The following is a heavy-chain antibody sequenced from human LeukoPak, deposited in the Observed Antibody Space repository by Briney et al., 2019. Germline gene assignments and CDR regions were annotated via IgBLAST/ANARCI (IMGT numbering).Heavy chain of an antibody. Sequence: GGSLRLSCSASGFTFSRYAMHWVRQAPGKGLEYVSGINNNGGSTYYSDSVKARLTIFRDNSKNTLFLQMARLRAEDTAVYYCVKTMMTFGGVIRTDAFDIWGQGTMVTASS. D-gene: IGHD3-16*01. V-gene: IGHV3-64D*06. CDR3: VKTMMTFGGVIRTDAFDI. CDR2: INNNGGST. J-gene: IGHJ3*02. CDR1: GFTFSRYA.